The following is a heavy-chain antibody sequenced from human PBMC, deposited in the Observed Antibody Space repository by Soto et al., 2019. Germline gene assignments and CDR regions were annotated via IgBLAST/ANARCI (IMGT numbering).Heavy chain of an antibody. V-gene: IGHV3-23*01. CDR3: AKVSYSMIVVVITRRSSGMDV. D-gene: IGHD3-22*01. Sequence: EVQLLESGGGLVQPGGSLRLSCAASGFTFSSYAMSWVRQAPGKGLEWVSAISGSGGSTYYADSVKGRFTISRDNSKNTLYLQMNSLRAEDTAVYYCAKVSYSMIVVVITRRSSGMDVWGQGTTVTVSS. CDR2: ISGSGGST. J-gene: IGHJ6*02. CDR1: GFTFSSYA.